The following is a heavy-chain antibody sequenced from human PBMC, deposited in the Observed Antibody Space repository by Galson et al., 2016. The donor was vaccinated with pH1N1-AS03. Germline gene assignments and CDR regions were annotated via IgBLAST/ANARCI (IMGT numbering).Heavy chain of an antibody. J-gene: IGHJ4*02. CDR2: INPKSGGT. CDR3: ARGYNVWTAFDY. CDR1: GDTVTDYY. Sequence: SVKVSCKASGDTVTDYYIHWVRQAPGQGLEWMGWINPKSGGTKFDQKFQGRVTMTRDTTINTLYMELSSLRSDDTAIYFGARGYNVWTAFDYWGQGTLVTVSS. D-gene: IGHD1-14*01. V-gene: IGHV1-2*02.